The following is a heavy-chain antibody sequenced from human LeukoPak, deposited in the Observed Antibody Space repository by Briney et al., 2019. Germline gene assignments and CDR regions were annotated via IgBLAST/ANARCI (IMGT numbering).Heavy chain of an antibody. CDR3: ARDRDYGDYNTQDLFVY. D-gene: IGHD4-17*01. J-gene: IGHJ4*02. CDR2: ISAYNGNT. Sequence: EASVKVSCKASGYTFGNFGISWVRQAPGQGLEWMGWISAYNGNTNYAQRLQGRVTMTTDTSTSTAYMELRSLRSDDTAVYYCARDRDYGDYNTQDLFVYWGQGTLVTVSS. V-gene: IGHV1-18*01. CDR1: GYTFGNFG.